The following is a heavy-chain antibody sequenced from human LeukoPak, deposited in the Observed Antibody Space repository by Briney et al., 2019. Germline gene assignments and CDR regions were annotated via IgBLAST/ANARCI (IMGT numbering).Heavy chain of an antibody. Sequence: SETLSLTCTVSGVSISSSSYYWGWIRQPPGKGLEWIGSIYYSGSTYYNPSLKSRVTISVDTSKNQFSLKLSSVTAADTAVYYCARECSVVTPSCYYGMDVWGQGTTVTVSS. CDR2: IYYSGST. D-gene: IGHD4-23*01. V-gene: IGHV4-39*02. CDR1: GVSISSSSYY. J-gene: IGHJ6*02. CDR3: ARECSVVTPSCYYGMDV.